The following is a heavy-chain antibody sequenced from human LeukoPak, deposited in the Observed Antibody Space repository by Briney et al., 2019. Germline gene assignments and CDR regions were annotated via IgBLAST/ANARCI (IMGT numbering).Heavy chain of an antibody. CDR1: GFTFSNYG. J-gene: IGHJ6*02. CDR3: ARAKVVADDYYYYGMDV. D-gene: IGHD5-12*01. V-gene: IGHV3-30*03. CDR2: ISYDGSNK. Sequence: GGSLRLSCAASGFTFSNYGMHWVRQAPGKGLEWVAVISYDGSNKYYADSVKGRFTISRDNSKNTLYLQMNSLRAEDTAVYYCARAKVVADDYYYYGMDVWGQGTTVTVSS.